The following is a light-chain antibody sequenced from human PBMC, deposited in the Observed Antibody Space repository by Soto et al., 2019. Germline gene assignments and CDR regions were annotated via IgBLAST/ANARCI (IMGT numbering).Light chain of an antibody. J-gene: IGKJ4*01. V-gene: IGKV1-9*01. CDR2: AAS. Sequence: DIQLTQSPSFLSASVGDRVTITCRASQGISSYLSWYQQKPGKAPKILIYAASTLQTGVPSRFSGSGSGTDFTLTISSLQPADFATYYCQQLNSYPLTFGGGTKVEIK. CDR3: QQLNSYPLT. CDR1: QGISSY.